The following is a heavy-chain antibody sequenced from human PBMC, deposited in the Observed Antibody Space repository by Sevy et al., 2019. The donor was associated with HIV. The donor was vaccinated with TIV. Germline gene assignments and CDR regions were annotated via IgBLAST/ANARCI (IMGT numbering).Heavy chain of an antibody. CDR3: TRVRYNYGSYYFDY. CDR2: ISSGGSNK. V-gene: IGHV3-11*01. CDR1: TFTFSDYY. J-gene: IGHJ4*02. Sequence: RGCLRLSCAASTFTFSDYYMTWIRQAPGKGLEWVSHISSGGSNKYYADSVKGRFTISRDNAKNSLYLQMNSLRVEDTALYYCTRVRYNYGSYYFDYWGQGTLVTVSS. D-gene: IGHD5-18*01.